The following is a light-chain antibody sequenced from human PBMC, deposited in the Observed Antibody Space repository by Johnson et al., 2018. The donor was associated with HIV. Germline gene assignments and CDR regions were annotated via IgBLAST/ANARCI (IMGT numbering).Light chain of an antibody. CDR2: DNN. J-gene: IGLJ1*01. Sequence: QSVLTQSPSVSAAPGQKVTISCSGSSSNIGNNYVSWYQQLPGTAPKLLIYDNNKRPSGIPDRFSGSKSGTSATLGITGLQTGDEADYYCGTWDSSLSAFYFFGAATTVAVL. CDR1: SSNIGNNY. V-gene: IGLV1-51*01. CDR3: GTWDSSLSAFYF.